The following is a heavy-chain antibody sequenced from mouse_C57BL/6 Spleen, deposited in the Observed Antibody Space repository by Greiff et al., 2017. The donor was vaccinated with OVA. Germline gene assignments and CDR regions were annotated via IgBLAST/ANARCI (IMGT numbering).Heavy chain of an antibody. CDR3: TRSVYYAMDY. V-gene: IGHV1-15*01. CDR1: GYTFTDYE. J-gene: IGHJ4*01. CDR2: IDPETGGT. Sequence: VKLMESGAELVRPGASVTLSCKASGYTFTDYEMHWVKQTPVHGLEWIGAIDPETGGTAYNQKFKGKAILTADKSSSTAYMELRSLTSEDSAVYYCTRSVYYAMDYWGQGTSVTVSS.